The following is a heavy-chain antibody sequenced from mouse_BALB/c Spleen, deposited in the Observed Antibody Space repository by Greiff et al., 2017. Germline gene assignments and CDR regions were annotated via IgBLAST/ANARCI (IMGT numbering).Heavy chain of an antibody. V-gene: IGHV1-80*01. Sequence: QVHVKQSGAELVRPGSSVKISCKASGYAFSSYWMNWVKQRPGQGLEWIGQIYPGDGDTNYNGKFKGKATLTADKSSSTAYMQLSSLTSEDSAVYFCARSGQLSFAYWGQGTLVTVSA. CDR3: ARSGQLSFAY. D-gene: IGHD3-3*01. J-gene: IGHJ3*01. CDR1: GYAFSSYW. CDR2: IYPGDGDT.